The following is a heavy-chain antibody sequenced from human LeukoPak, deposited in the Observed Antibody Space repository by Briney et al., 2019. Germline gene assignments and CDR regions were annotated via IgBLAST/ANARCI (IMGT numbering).Heavy chain of an antibody. V-gene: IGHV4-59*01. Sequence: SETLSLTCTVSVGSISSYYWSWIRQPPGKGLEWIGYIYYSGSTNYNPALKSRVTISVDTSKNQFSLKLSSVTAADTAVYYCARYGYGVYWYFDLWGRGTLVTVSS. CDR2: IYYSGST. CDR3: ARYGYGVYWYFDL. CDR1: VGSISSYY. D-gene: IGHD5-18*01. J-gene: IGHJ2*01.